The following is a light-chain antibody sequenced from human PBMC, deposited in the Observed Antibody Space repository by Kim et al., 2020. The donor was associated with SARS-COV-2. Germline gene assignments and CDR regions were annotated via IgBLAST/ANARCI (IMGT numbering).Light chain of an antibody. Sequence: PVQSITISCTGTSSDVGGYNYVSWYQQHPDKAPKLMIYDVSNRPSGVSNRFSGSKSGNTASLTISGLQAEDEADYYCSSYTSSSLVFGGGTQLTVL. CDR1: SSDVGGYNY. CDR2: DVS. J-gene: IGLJ2*01. CDR3: SSYTSSSLV. V-gene: IGLV2-14*03.